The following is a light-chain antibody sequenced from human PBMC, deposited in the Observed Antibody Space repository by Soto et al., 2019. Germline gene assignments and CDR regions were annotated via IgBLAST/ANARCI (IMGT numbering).Light chain of an antibody. CDR2: GAS. V-gene: IGKV3-15*01. Sequence: EIVMTQSPATLSVSPGERATLSCRASESVSRDLGWYLQEPGQAPRLLIYGASTRATGIPDRFSGSESGTDFTLTINSLQSDYVVVYYCQQYNPWPLTFGGGTKVEV. CDR3: QQYNPWPLT. CDR1: ESVSRD. J-gene: IGKJ4*01.